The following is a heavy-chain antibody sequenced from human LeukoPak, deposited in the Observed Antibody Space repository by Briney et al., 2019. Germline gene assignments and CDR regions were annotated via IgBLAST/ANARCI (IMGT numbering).Heavy chain of an antibody. Sequence: PSETLSLTCTVSGGSIDSYYWSWIRQPPGKGLERIGNVYYSGTTYYNPSLKSRVTMSVDTSKNQFSLKLTSVTAADTAVYYCARGAMVTATLMFDSWGQGTLVTVSS. CDR1: GGSIDSYY. D-gene: IGHD2-21*02. V-gene: IGHV4-59*01. CDR3: ARGAMVTATLMFDS. CDR2: VYYSGTT. J-gene: IGHJ4*02.